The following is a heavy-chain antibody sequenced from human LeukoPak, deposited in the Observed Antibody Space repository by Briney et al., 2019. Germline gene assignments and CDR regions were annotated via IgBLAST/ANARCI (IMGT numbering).Heavy chain of an antibody. CDR1: GFTFSSYA. CDR2: MSFDVNNK. Sequence: GGSLRLSCAASGFTFSSYAFHWVRQAPGKGLEWVATMSFDVNNKYYADSVRGRFTISRDNSKNTLYLQMNSLRAEDTAVYYCARVGSRYCSGANCYDGFWGQGTLVSVSS. D-gene: IGHD2-15*01. CDR3: ARVGSRYCSGANCYDGF. J-gene: IGHJ4*02. V-gene: IGHV3-30*04.